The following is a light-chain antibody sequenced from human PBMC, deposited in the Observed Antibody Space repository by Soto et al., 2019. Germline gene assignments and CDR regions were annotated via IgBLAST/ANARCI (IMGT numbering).Light chain of an antibody. CDR2: GAS. J-gene: IGKJ1*01. V-gene: IGKV3-20*01. Sequence: EIVLTQSPGTLSLSPGERATLSCRASQSVSSSFLAWYQQKPGQAPRLLIYGASSMATGIPDRFSGSGSGPDFTLTISRLEPEDFAVYYCQPYDSSPWTFGQGTKVEIK. CDR1: QSVSSSF. CDR3: QPYDSSPWT.